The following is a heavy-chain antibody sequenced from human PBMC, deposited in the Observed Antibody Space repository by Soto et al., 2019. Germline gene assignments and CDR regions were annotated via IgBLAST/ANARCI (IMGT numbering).Heavy chain of an antibody. CDR2: ISGSGGST. CDR3: ANAYYDFWSGYYSPTFDY. J-gene: IGHJ4*02. V-gene: IGHV3-23*01. CDR1: GTTVGSCT. D-gene: IGHD3-3*01. Sequence: QTRSYAASGTTVGSCTMSLVRHSPVKVIDWVTPISGSGGSTYYADSGKGRFTIFSDISKNSLYLQMNSLRAEDTAVYYCANAYYDFWSGYYSPTFDYRGQGT.